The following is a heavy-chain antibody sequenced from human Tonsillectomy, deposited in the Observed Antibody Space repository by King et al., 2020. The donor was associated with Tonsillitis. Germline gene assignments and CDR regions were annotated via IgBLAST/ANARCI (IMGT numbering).Heavy chain of an antibody. V-gene: IGHV3-21*01. Sequence: VQLVESGGGLVKPGGSLRLSCAASGFTFSSYSMNWVRQAPGKGLEWVSSISSSSSYIYYADSVKGRFTISRDNAKNSLYLQMNSLRAEDTAVYYCASDAYSSGYYGIGPNYYYYGMDVWGQGTTVTVSS. CDR3: ASDAYSSGYYGIGPNYYYYGMDV. D-gene: IGHD3-22*01. J-gene: IGHJ6*02. CDR2: ISSSSSYI. CDR1: GFTFSSYS.